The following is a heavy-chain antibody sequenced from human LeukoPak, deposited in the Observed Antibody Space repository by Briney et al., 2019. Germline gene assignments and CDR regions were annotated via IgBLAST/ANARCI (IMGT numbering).Heavy chain of an antibody. Sequence: ASVKVSCKASGYTFTSYDINWVRQATGQGLEWMGWMNPNSGNTGYAQKFQGRVTMTRNTSISTAYMELSSLRSEDTVVYYCARVLRRVRGSFYYYMDVWGKGTTVTVSS. V-gene: IGHV1-8*01. CDR1: GYTFTSYD. CDR3: ARVLRRVRGSFYYYMDV. D-gene: IGHD3-10*01. CDR2: MNPNSGNT. J-gene: IGHJ6*03.